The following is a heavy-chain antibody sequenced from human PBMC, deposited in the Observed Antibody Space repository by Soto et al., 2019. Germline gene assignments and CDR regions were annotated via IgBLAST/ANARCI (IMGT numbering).Heavy chain of an antibody. V-gene: IGHV1-3*01. D-gene: IGHD5-12*01. J-gene: IGHJ4*02. CDR1: GYTFTSYY. Sequence: ASVKVSCKASGYTFTSYYMHWVRQAPGQGLEWMGWINAGNGNTKYSQKFQGRVTITRDTSASTAYMELSSLRSEDTAVYYCARGVGLYSGYDYWGQGTLVTVSS. CDR2: INAGNGNT. CDR3: ARGVGLYSGYDY.